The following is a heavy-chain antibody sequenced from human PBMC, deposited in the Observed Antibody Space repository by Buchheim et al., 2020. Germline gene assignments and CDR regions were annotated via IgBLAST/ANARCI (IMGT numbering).Heavy chain of an antibody. CDR3: ARDSTRSVADPPFDY. V-gene: IGHV3-48*03. CDR2: ISSSGSTI. D-gene: IGHD6-19*01. J-gene: IGHJ4*02. CDR1: GFTFSSYE. Sequence: EVQLVESGGGLVQPGGSLRLSCAASGFTFSSYEMNWVRQAPGKGLEWVSYISSSGSTIYYADSVKGRFTISRDNAKNSLSLQMNSLRAEDTAVYYCARDSTRSVADPPFDYWGQGTL.